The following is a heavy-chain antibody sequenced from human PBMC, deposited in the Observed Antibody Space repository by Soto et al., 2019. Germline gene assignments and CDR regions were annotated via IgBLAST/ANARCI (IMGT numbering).Heavy chain of an antibody. CDR2: FSLSGTT. J-gene: IGHJ4*02. Sequence: XETLSLTGSVSGASIAGSSYWSWIRQPAGKGLEWIGRFSLSGTTNYSPSLRSRVTMSADVSKNQFSLRLTSVTAADTALYYCARGMTPPGAPAWYYFDSWGQGTLVTVSS. CDR1: GASIAGSSY. V-gene: IGHV4-4*07. D-gene: IGHD2-8*02. CDR3: ARGMTPPGAPAWYYFDS.